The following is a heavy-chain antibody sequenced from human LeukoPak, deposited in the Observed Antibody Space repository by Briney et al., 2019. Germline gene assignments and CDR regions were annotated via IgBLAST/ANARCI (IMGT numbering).Heavy chain of an antibody. CDR2: INHSGST. V-gene: IGHV4-34*01. Sequence: SETLSLTCTVSGGSISSYYWSWIRQPPGKGLEWIGEINHSGSTNYNPSLKSRVTISVDTSKNQFSLKLSSVTAADTAVYYCARGIYSGYGRLDYWGQGTLVTVSS. D-gene: IGHD5-12*01. J-gene: IGHJ4*02. CDR3: ARGIYSGYGRLDY. CDR1: GGSISSYY.